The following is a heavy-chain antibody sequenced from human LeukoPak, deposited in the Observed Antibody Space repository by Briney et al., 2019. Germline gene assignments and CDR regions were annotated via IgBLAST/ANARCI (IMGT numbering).Heavy chain of an antibody. J-gene: IGHJ6*02. CDR2: ISAYNGNT. CDR3: AREYYYDSSDNEYHYYGMDV. Sequence: ASVKVSCKASGYTFTGYYMHWVRQAPGQGLEWMGWISAYNGNTNYAQRFQGRVTMTTDISTSTAYMELRSLRSDDTAVYYCAREYYYDSSDNEYHYYGMDVWGQGTTVTVSS. D-gene: IGHD3-22*01. CDR1: GYTFTGYY. V-gene: IGHV1-18*04.